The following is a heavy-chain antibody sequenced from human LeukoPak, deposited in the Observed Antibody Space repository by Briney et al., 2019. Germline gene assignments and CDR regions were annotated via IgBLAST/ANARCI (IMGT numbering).Heavy chain of an antibody. D-gene: IGHD2-21*02. CDR1: GFTFSSYW. Sequence: GGSLRLSCAASGFTFSSYWMSWVRQAPGKGLEWVANIKQDGSEKYYVDSVKGRFTISRDNAKNSLYLQMNSLRAEDTAVYYCARARMTAMRTDAFDIWGQGTMVTVSS. J-gene: IGHJ3*02. CDR2: IKQDGSEK. CDR3: ARARMTAMRTDAFDI. V-gene: IGHV3-7*04.